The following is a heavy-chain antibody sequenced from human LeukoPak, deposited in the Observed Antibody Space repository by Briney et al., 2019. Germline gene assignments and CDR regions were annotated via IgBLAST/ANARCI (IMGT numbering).Heavy chain of an antibody. J-gene: IGHJ6*02. Sequence: GGSLRLSCAASGFSVSSIYMSWVRQTPGRGLEWVSVIYSGGSIYYADSVKGRFTISRDNSKNTLYLQMNSLRAEDTAVYYCQLVRWDYNYYGMDVWGQGTTVTVSS. CDR1: GFSVSSIY. D-gene: IGHD6-6*01. V-gene: IGHV3-53*01. CDR2: IYSGGSI. CDR3: QLVRWDYNYYGMDV.